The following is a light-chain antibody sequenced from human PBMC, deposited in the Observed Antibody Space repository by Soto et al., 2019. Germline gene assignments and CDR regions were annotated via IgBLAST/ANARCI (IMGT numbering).Light chain of an antibody. V-gene: IGKV3-20*01. CDR1: QTVRSSY. Sequence: IFLTQSPGSLSLSSGERATLSCRASQTVRSSYLAWYQQRPGQAPQLLIYGAFHRATGIPDRCSGSESGRDYILSISRLDPEDSAVYYCQQYGDSLTFGGGTKVEIK. CDR3: QQYGDSLT. CDR2: GAF. J-gene: IGKJ4*01.